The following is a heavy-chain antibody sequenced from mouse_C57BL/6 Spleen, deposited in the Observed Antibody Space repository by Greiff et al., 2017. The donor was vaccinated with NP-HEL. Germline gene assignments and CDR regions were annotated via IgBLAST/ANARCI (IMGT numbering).Heavy chain of an antibody. CDR2: IYPGDGDT. Sequence: VQLQQSGPELVKPGASVKISCKASSYAFSSSWMNWVKQRPGKGLEWIGRIYPGDGDTNYNGKFKGKATLTADKSSSTAYMQLSSLTSEDSAVYFCADGWYFDYWGQGTTLTVSS. CDR1: SYAFSSSW. D-gene: IGHD2-3*01. CDR3: ADGWYFDY. V-gene: IGHV1-82*01. J-gene: IGHJ2*01.